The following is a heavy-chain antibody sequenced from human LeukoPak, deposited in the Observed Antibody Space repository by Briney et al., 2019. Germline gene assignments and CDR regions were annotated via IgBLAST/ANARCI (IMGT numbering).Heavy chain of an antibody. CDR2: FNPNSGDT. V-gene: IGHV1-2*02. J-gene: IGHJ4*02. Sequence: GASVKVSCKASGYIFTAYYIHWVRQAPGQGLEWMAWFNPNSGDTKSTQKFQGRVTMTRDTSISTAYMELSSLRSDDTAVYYCARVNRALEYWGQGTLVTVSS. CDR3: ARVNRALEY. CDR1: GYIFTAYY.